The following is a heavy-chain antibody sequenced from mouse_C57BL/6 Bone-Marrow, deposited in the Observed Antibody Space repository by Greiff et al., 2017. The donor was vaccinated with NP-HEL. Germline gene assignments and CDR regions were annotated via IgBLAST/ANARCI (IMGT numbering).Heavy chain of an antibody. CDR1: GFNIKDDY. CDR3: TAILGRGAKDY. Sequence: EVKLQESGAELVRPGASVKLSCTASGFNIKDDYMHWVKQRPEQGLEWIGWIDPENGDTEYASKFQGKATITADTSSNTAYLQLSSLTSEDTAVYYCTAILGRGAKDYWGQGTSVTVSS. CDR2: IDPENGDT. V-gene: IGHV14-4*01. J-gene: IGHJ4*01. D-gene: IGHD4-1*01.